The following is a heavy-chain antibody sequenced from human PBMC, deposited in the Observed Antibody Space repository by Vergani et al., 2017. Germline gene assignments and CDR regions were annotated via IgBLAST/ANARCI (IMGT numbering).Heavy chain of an antibody. CDR2: IHPADSAT. V-gene: IGHV5-51*01. D-gene: IGHD3-22*01. J-gene: IGHJ4*02. CDR1: GYSFTNYW. Sequence: EVQLVQSGAEVKKPGESLKISCQISGYSFTNYWIGWVRQMPGKGLEWMGIIHPADSATRYSPSFQGQVTISVDKSISTAYLQRSSLRASDSAMYYCARLXGRDSSGSKYFYYWGQGTLVTVSS. CDR3: ARLXGRDSSGSKYFYY.